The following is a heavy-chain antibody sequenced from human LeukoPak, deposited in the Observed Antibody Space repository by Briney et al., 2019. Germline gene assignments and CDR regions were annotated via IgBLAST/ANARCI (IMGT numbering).Heavy chain of an antibody. CDR1: GFTFSSYV. J-gene: IGHJ4*02. D-gene: IGHD3-10*01. Sequence: GGSLRLSCAASGFTFSSYVMSWVRQAPGKGLEWVALISYDGSNKYYADSVKGRFTISRDNSKNTLYLQMNSLRAEDTAVYYCARATRGFGGYWGQGTLVTVSS. CDR3: ARATRGFGGY. V-gene: IGHV3-30-3*01. CDR2: ISYDGSNK.